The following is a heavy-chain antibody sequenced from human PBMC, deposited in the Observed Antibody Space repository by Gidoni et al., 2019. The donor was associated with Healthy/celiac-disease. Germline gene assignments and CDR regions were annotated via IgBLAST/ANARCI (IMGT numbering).Heavy chain of an antibody. Sequence: QMQLVQSGPEVKKPGTSVKVSCKASGFTFTSSAVQWVRQARGQRLEWIGWIVVGSGNTNYAQKFQERVTITRDMSTSTAYMELSSLRSEDTAVYYCAADKVVVTAILAFDIWGQGTMVTVSS. V-gene: IGHV1-58*01. CDR2: IVVGSGNT. J-gene: IGHJ3*02. D-gene: IGHD2-21*02. CDR1: GFTFTSSA. CDR3: AADKVVVTAILAFDI.